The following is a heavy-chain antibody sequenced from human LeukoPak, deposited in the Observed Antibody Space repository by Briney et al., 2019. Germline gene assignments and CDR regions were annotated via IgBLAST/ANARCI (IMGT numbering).Heavy chain of an antibody. CDR1: GGTLSTYA. V-gene: IGHV1-69*15. J-gene: IGHJ2*01. CDR3: ARAPYNYGYPSHWYFDL. CDR2: IIPIYGTA. D-gene: IGHD5-18*01. Sequence: GSSVKVSCKASGGTLSTYAISWVRQAPGQGLEWMGRIIPIYGTANYAQKFQGRVTITADQATSTAYMELSSLRSEDTAVYYCARAPYNYGYPSHWYFDLWGRGTVVTVSS.